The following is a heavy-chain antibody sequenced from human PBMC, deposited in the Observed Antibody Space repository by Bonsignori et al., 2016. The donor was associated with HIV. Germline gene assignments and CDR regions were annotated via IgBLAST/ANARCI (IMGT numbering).Heavy chain of an antibody. CDR3: ARLPVLRFLEWLPSKYYFDY. CDR1: GFTFSTYW. J-gene: IGHJ4*02. D-gene: IGHD3-3*01. V-gene: IGHV3-7*01. CDR2: IKQDGSEK. Sequence: GSLRLSCAASGFTFSTYWMSWVRQAPGKGLEWVANIKQDGSEKYYVDSVKGRFTISRDNAKNSLYLQMNSLRAEDTAVYYCARLPVLRFLEWLPSKYYFDYWGQGTLVTVSS.